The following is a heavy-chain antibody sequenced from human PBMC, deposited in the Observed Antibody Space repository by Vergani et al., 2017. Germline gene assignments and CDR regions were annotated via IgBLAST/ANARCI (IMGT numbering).Heavy chain of an antibody. CDR2: MNPNSGNT. CDR3: ARGMVTAITRDDAFDI. D-gene: IGHD2-21*02. J-gene: IGHJ3*02. Sequence: QVQLVQSGAEVKKPGASVKVSCKASGYTFTSYDIHWVRQATGQGLEWMGWMNPNSGNTGYAQKFQGRVTMTEDTSTDTAYMELCSLRSEDTAVYYCARGMVTAITRDDAFDIWGQGTMVTVSS. CDR1: GYTFTSYD. V-gene: IGHV1-8*01.